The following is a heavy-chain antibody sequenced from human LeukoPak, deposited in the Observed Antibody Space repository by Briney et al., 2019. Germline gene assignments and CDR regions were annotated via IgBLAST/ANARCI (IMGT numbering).Heavy chain of an antibody. Sequence: PGRSLRLSCAASGFTFRSHGMHWVRQAPGKGLEWVAFISYDGSNKYQADSVKGRFTISRDNSKNTLYLEMNSLRAEDTAVYYCAKDHRYIWNDVRDLDSWGQGTLVTVSS. CDR3: AKDHRYIWNDVRDLDS. D-gene: IGHD1-20*01. CDR1: GFTFRSHG. J-gene: IGHJ4*02. CDR2: ISYDGSNK. V-gene: IGHV3-30*18.